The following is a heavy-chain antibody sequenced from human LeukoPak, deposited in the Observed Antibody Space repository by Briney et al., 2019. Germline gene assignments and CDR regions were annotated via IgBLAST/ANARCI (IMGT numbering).Heavy chain of an antibody. CDR1: GFTFSSYA. CDR2: ISYDGSNK. Sequence: GGPLRLSCAASGFTFSSYAIHWVRQAPGKGLEWVAVISYDGSNKYYADSAKGRFTISRDNSRNTLYLQMNSLRVEDTAVYYCAREWAYGDFDYWGQGTLVTVSS. V-gene: IGHV3-30-3*01. CDR3: AREWAYGDFDY. D-gene: IGHD4-17*01. J-gene: IGHJ4*02.